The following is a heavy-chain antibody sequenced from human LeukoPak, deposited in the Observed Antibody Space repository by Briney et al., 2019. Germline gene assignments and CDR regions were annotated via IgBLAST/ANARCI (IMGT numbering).Heavy chain of an antibody. CDR3: ARGSIPTQNWFDP. J-gene: IGHJ5*02. CDR2: MYYTGSS. Sequence: SETLSLTCTVSGGSISSYFWNWIRQPPGKGLEWIGYMYYTGSSSYSPSLKSRVTISVDTSKNQFSLKLSSVATADTAIYYCARGSIPTQNWFDPWGQGTPVTVSS. D-gene: IGHD2-2*01. V-gene: IGHV4-59*01. CDR1: GGSISSYF.